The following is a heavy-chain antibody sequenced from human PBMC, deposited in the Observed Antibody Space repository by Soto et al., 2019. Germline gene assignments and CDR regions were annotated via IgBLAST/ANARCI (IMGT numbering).Heavy chain of an antibody. D-gene: IGHD6-13*01. CDR1: GFTFSSYW. Sequence: VQLVESGGGLVQPGGSLRLSCAASGFTFSSYWMSWVRQAPGKGLEWVANINQDGSEKFYVDSEKGRFTISRDNAKKSLYLQMNTLRVEDTAVYYCARDGSSSWYSYYYNGMDVWGQGTTVTVSS. J-gene: IGHJ6*02. V-gene: IGHV3-7*05. CDR2: INQDGSEK. CDR3: ARDGSSSWYSYYYNGMDV.